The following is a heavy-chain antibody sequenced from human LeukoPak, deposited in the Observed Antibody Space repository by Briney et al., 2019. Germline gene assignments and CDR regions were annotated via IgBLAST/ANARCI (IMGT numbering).Heavy chain of an antibody. V-gene: IGHV3-30*04. Sequence: GGSLRLSCAASGFTFSSYAMHWVRQAPGKGLEWVAVISYDGSDTYYADSVKGRFTISRDNSKNTLYVLMNSLRAEDTAVYYCAREGSGSYQIDYWGQGTLVTVSS. D-gene: IGHD1-26*01. CDR1: GFTFSSYA. J-gene: IGHJ4*02. CDR2: ISYDGSDT. CDR3: AREGSGSYQIDY.